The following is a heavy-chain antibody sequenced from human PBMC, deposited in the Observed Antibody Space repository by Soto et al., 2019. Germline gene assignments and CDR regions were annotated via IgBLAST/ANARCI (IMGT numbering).Heavy chain of an antibody. D-gene: IGHD5-12*01. CDR3: AKGSLEYSASVDN. V-gene: IGHV3-23*01. Sequence: EVQLLESGGGLVQPGGSLRLSCAASGFSFSSYAMVWVRQAPGKGLEWVSVISARGGRLYFADSVKGRFTISRDNSKNVLSLEMNSLRAEDTATYFCAKGSLEYSASVDNWGQGTLVVVSS. CDR2: ISARGGRL. CDR1: GFSFSSYA. J-gene: IGHJ4*02.